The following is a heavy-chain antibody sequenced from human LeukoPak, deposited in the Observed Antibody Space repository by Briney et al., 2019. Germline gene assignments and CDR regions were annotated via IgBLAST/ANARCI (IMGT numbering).Heavy chain of an antibody. CDR2: IYYSRGT. Sequence: SETLSLTCTVSSDSISNSAYHWGWIRQPPGRGLEWIGSIYYSRGTYYNPSLKSRVTISVDTSKNQLSLKLSSVTAADTAVYYCATSYCSSTSCYRRGLDPWGQGTLVTVSS. D-gene: IGHD2-2*01. CDR1: SDSISNSAYH. J-gene: IGHJ5*02. V-gene: IGHV4-39*01. CDR3: ATSYCSSTSCYRRGLDP.